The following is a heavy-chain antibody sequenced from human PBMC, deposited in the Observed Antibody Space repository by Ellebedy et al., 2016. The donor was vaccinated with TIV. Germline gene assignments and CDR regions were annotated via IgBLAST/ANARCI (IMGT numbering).Heavy chain of an antibody. V-gene: IGHV1-8*01. CDR2: MNPNSGNT. CDR3: ARAQGEWLDYYYYYYGMDV. CDR1: STSA. D-gene: IGHD3-3*01. Sequence: AASVKVSCKASSTSAINWVRQATGQGLEWMGWMNPNSGNTGYAQKFQGRVTMTRNTSISTAYMELSSLRSEDTAVYYCARAQGEWLDYYYYYYGMDVWGQGTTVTVSS. J-gene: IGHJ6*02.